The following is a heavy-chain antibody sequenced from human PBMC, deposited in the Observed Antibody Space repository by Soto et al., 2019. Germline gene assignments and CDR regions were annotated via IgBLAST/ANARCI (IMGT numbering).Heavy chain of an antibody. V-gene: IGHV3-30-3*01. D-gene: IGHD3-22*01. CDR3: ARDMAPLTWLLLVPDAFDI. Sequence: GGSLRLSCAASGFTLSSYAMHWVRQAPGKGLEWVAVISYDGSNKYYADSVKGRFTISRDNSKNTLYLQMNSLRAEDTAVYYCARDMAPLTWLLLVPDAFDIWGQGTMVTVSS. CDR2: ISYDGSNK. CDR1: GFTLSSYA. J-gene: IGHJ3*02.